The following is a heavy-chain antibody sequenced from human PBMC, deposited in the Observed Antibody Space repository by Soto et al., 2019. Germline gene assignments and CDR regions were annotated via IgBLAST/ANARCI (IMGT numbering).Heavy chain of an antibody. CDR3: VRGPCGDCFDWYFDL. Sequence: QVQLVESGGGVVQPGRSLRLPCEVSGFTFSSFAVHWVRQAPGKGLEWVALISYDGTTKYYADSVKGRFTISRDNSMDTLYLQMNSLRTEDTALYYCVRGPCGDCFDWYFDLWGQGTLVTVSS. D-gene: IGHD2-21*02. CDR2: ISYDGTTK. J-gene: IGHJ2*01. CDR1: GFTFSSFA. V-gene: IGHV3-30*04.